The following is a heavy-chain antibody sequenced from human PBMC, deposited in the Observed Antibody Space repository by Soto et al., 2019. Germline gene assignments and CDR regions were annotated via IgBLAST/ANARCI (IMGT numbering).Heavy chain of an antibody. J-gene: IGHJ6*02. CDR3: AKDRGYYDSSGTYYYYGMDV. CDR2: ISYDGSNK. CDR1: GFTFSSYG. V-gene: IGHV3-30*18. Sequence: QVQLVESGGGVVQPGRSLRLSCAASGFTFSSYGMHWVRQAPGKGLEWVAVISYDGSNKYYADSVKGRFTISRDSSKNTLYLQMNSLRAEDTAVYYCAKDRGYYDSSGTYYYYGMDVWGQGTTVTVSS. D-gene: IGHD3-22*01.